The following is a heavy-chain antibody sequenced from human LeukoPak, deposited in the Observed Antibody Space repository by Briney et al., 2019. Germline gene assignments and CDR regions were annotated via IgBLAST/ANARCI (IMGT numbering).Heavy chain of an antibody. D-gene: IGHD6-13*01. CDR1: GGSISSNSYY. CDR3: ARPLGYSSSWYWFDP. Sequence: SETLSLTCAVSGGSISSNSYYWGWIRQPPGKGLEWIGSIYYSGSTYYNPSLKSRVTISVDTSKNQFSLKLSSVTAADTAVYYCARPLGYSSSWYWFDPWGQGTLVTVSS. J-gene: IGHJ5*02. V-gene: IGHV4-39*01. CDR2: IYYSGST.